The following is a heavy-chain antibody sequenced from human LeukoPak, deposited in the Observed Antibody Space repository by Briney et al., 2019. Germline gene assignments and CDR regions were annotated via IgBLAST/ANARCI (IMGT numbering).Heavy chain of an antibody. D-gene: IGHD6-25*01. CDR3: ARKLRSGNYYYYYMDV. V-gene: IGHV3-20*04. Sequence: PGGSLRLSCAASGFTFDDYGMSWVRQAPGKGLEWVSGINWNGGSTGYADSVKGRFTISRDNAKNSLYLQMNSLRAEGTALYYCARKLRSGNYYYYYMDVWGKGTTVTVSS. CDR2: INWNGGST. J-gene: IGHJ6*03. CDR1: GFTFDDYG.